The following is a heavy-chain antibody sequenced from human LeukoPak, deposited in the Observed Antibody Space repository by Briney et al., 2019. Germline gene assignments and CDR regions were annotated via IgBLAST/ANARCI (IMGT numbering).Heavy chain of an antibody. D-gene: IGHD3-22*01. J-gene: IGHJ4*02. CDR2: IYTSGST. CDR3: ARDSYYYDSSGYTRFDY. Sequence: SETLSLTCTVSGGSISSYYWSWIRQPAGKGLEWIGRIYTSGSTNYNPSLKSRVTMSVDTPKNQFSLKLSSVTAADTAVYYCARDSYYYDSSGYTRFDYWGQGTLVTVSS. CDR1: GGSISSYY. V-gene: IGHV4-4*07.